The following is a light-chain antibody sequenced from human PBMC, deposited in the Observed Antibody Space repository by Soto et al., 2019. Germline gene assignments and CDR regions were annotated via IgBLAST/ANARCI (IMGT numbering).Light chain of an antibody. Sequence: DIQMTQSPSSLSASLGDRFSITFLASQSISSYLNWYQQKPGIVPKLLIYAASILQSGVPPRFSGSGSGTDFTLTISSLQPEDVAPYYCQKYNTVPRTFGQGTKVDI. CDR3: QKYNTVPRT. J-gene: IGKJ1*01. CDR2: AAS. CDR1: QSISSY. V-gene: IGKV1-27*01.